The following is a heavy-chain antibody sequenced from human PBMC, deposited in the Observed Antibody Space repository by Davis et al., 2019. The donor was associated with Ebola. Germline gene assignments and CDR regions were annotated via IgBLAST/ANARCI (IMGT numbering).Heavy chain of an antibody. CDR1: GFSFSDSW. CDR3: ARVPTYYDTSGYYYYYGMDV. Sequence: HTGGSLRLSCAASGFSFSDSWMHWVRQAPGKGLMWVSRINGDGTLITYADSVKGRFTISRDNAKNTLYLQMNSLRAGDTAVYYCARVPTYYDTSGYYYYYGMDVWGQGTTVTVSS. CDR2: INGDGTLI. J-gene: IGHJ6*02. V-gene: IGHV3-74*01. D-gene: IGHD3-22*01.